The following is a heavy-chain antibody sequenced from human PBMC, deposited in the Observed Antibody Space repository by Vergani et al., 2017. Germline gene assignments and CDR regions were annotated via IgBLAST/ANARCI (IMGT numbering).Heavy chain of an antibody. Sequence: QVQLEESGGGVVQPGRSLRLSCAGSGFTLSSHAMHWVRQAPGKGLEWVAVISYDGNNKYFADSVKGRFTISRDNSKNTLYLQMNSLRTEDTAVYYCAKDRRAAIPSYFDYWGQGTLVTVSS. V-gene: IGHV3-30*18. CDR3: AKDRRAAIPSYFDY. CDR1: GFTLSSHA. J-gene: IGHJ4*02. CDR2: ISYDGNNK. D-gene: IGHD2-2*01.